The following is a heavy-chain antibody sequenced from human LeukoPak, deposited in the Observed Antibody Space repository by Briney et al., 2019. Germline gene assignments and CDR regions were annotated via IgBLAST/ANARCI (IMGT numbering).Heavy chain of an antibody. J-gene: IGHJ6*03. CDR2: ISSGSSYI. CDR1: GFTFSSYS. CDR3: AKDQRWAGTTYYYYMDV. D-gene: IGHD6-19*01. Sequence: GGSLRLSCAASGFTFSSYSMNWVRQAPGKGLEWVSSISSGSSYIYYADSVKGRFTISRDNSKNTLYLQMNSLRAEDTAVYYCAKDQRWAGTTYYYYMDVWGKGTTVTISS. V-gene: IGHV3-21*01.